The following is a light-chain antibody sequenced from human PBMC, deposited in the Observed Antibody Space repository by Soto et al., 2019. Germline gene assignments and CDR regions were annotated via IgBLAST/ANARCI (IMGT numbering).Light chain of an antibody. Sequence: QPVLTQPPSASGAPGQRVTISCSGSSSNIGSNYVYWYQQLPGTAPKLLIYRNNQRRSGVPDRFSGSKSGTSVSLAISGLRSEDEAKYYCAAWDDSLSGHWVFGGGTKVTVL. CDR2: RNN. CDR3: AAWDDSLSGHWV. V-gene: IGLV1-47*01. CDR1: SSNIGSNY. J-gene: IGLJ3*02.